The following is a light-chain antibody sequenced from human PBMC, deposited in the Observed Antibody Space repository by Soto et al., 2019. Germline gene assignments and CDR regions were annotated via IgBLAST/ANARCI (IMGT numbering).Light chain of an antibody. J-gene: IGKJ4*01. CDR1: QSISRD. Sequence: DIQMTQSPSSLSASVGDRVTITCRASQSISRDLNWYQQKPGKAPKLLIYAASSLQSGVPSRFSGDGSGTDFTLTISSLQPEDFGTYYCQQSYSTRLTFGGGTKVEIK. CDR3: QQSYSTRLT. CDR2: AAS. V-gene: IGKV1-39*01.